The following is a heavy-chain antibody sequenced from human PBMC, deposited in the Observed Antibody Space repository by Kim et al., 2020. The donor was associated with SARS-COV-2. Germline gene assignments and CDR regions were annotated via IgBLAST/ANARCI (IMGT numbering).Heavy chain of an antibody. V-gene: IGHV3-21*01. CDR3: AARVVVVPAAMTGAFDY. D-gene: IGHD2-2*01. Sequence: VKGRFTISRDNAKNSLYLQMNSLRAEDTAVYYCAARVVVVPAAMTGAFDYWGQGTLVTVSS. J-gene: IGHJ4*02.